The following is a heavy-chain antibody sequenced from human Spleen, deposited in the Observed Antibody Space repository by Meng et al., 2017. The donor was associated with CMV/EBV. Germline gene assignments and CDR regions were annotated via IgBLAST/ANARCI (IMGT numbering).Heavy chain of an antibody. V-gene: IGHV4-61*02. CDR3: ARDSPWVDY. CDR2: IYTSGST. CDR1: GGYISSVRYY. J-gene: IGHJ4*02. Sequence: QVQLQASGPGLGKPYPTLSTTCAVSGGYISSVRYYWSWIRQPAGKGLEWIGRIYTSGSTNYNPYLKSRVTISVDTSKNQSSLKLSSVTAADTAVYYCARDSPWVDYWGQGTLVTVSS. D-gene: IGHD3-16*01.